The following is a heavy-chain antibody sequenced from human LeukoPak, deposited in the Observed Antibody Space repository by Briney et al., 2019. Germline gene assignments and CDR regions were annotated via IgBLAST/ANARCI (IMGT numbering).Heavy chain of an antibody. J-gene: IGHJ4*02. CDR3: ARLGARQVLDY. V-gene: IGHV3-7*01. D-gene: IGHD4-17*01. Sequence: GGSLRLSCTASGFTFSSYWMSWVRQAPRKGLEWVANIKQDGGEKYYVDSVKGRFTISRDNAKNSLYLQMNSLRAEDTAVYYCARLGARQVLDYWGQGTLVTVSS. CDR1: GFTFSSYW. CDR2: IKQDGGEK.